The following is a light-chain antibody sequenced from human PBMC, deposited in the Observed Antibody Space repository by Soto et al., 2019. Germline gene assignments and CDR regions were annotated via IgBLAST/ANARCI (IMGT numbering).Light chain of an antibody. J-gene: IGKJ5*01. Sequence: VLTQSPATLSVSPGERVTLACRASQSVSTFLAWYQHKPGQAPRPLIYDTFKRATGVPDRFSGGGSGTDFTLTISSLDPEDFAVYYCQQRARWPMPFGQGTRLE. CDR3: QQRARWPMP. CDR1: QSVSTF. V-gene: IGKV3-11*01. CDR2: DTF.